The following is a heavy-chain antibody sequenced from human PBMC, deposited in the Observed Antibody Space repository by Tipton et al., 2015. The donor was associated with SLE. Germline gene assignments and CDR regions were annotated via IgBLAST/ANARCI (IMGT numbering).Heavy chain of an antibody. V-gene: IGHV3-30*03. CDR3: ARDRQAYSGYDPVDY. CDR2: ISDDGSDR. CDR1: GFTFSGYG. Sequence: SLRLSCVASGFTFSGYGMHWVRLAPGKGLEWVALISDDGSDRYYGDSVKGRFTISRDNSKNTLYLEMNSLRVEDTAVYYCARDRQAYSGYDPVDYWGQGTLVTVSS. D-gene: IGHD5-12*01. J-gene: IGHJ4*02.